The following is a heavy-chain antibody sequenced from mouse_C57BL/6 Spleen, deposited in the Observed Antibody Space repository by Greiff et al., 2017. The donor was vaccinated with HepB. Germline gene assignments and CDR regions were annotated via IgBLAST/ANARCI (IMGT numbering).Heavy chain of an antibody. V-gene: IGHV5-17*01. CDR1: GFTFSDYG. CDR3: ARPFYGNYEDWFAY. J-gene: IGHJ3*01. CDR2: ISSGSSTI. D-gene: IGHD2-1*01. Sequence: DVKLVESGGGLVKPGGSLKLSCAASGFTFSDYGMHWVRQAPEKGLEWVAYISSGSSTIYYADTVKGRFTISRDNAKNTLFLQMTSLRSEDTAMYYCARPFYGNYEDWFAYWGQGTLVTVSA.